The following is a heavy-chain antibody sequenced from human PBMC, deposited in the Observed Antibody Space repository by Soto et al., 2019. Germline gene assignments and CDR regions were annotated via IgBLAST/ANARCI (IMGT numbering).Heavy chain of an antibody. CDR1: EFTFGSYG. D-gene: IGHD2-2*01. Sequence: GGSLILSCTAAEFTFGSYGSHRVRQDPDKGLEWVAVIWYDGSNKYYADSVKGRFTISRDNSKNTLYLQMNSLRAEDTAVYYCARDETPIVVLPAAPAPLWYYYYGLDVWGQGTTVPVSS. V-gene: IGHV3-33*01. CDR2: IWYDGSNK. J-gene: IGHJ6*02. CDR3: ARDETPIVVLPAAPAPLWYYYYGLDV.